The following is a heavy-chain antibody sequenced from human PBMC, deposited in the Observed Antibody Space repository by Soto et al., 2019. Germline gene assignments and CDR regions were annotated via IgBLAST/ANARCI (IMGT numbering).Heavy chain of an antibody. CDR1: GFTFSSYG. CDR2: ISYDESNK. CDR3: ARPYGDYPSNWFDP. V-gene: IGHV3-30*03. J-gene: IGHJ5*02. Sequence: GGSLRLSCAASGFTFSSYGMHWVRQAPGKGLEWVAVISYDESNKYYADSVKGRFTIARDNSKNTLYLQMNSLRVEDTAVYYCARPYGDYPSNWFDPWVQGTLVTVSS. D-gene: IGHD4-17*01.